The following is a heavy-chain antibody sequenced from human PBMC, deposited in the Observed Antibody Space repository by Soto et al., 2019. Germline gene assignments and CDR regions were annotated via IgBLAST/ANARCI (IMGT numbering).Heavy chain of an antibody. CDR1: GDSITSDKW. CDR3: ARGETQQQRDY. CDR2: IYHSGST. V-gene: IGHV4-4*02. Sequence: QVQLQESGPGLVKPSGTLSLTCAVSGDSITSDKWWSWIRQPPGKGLQWIGEIYHSGSTKYNPSLKSRVVISVDKSKPPFSRTVSSVSDADTAVYYCARGETQQQRDYWGQGTLVTVAS. D-gene: IGHD6-13*01. J-gene: IGHJ4*02.